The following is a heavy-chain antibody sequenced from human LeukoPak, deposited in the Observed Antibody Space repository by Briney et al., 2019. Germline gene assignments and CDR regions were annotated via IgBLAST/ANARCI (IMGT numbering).Heavy chain of an antibody. CDR1: GFTFSSSW. D-gene: IGHD3-3*01. V-gene: IGHV3-53*01. CDR3: ARAMYYDFWSGLDY. J-gene: IGHJ4*02. CDR2: IYSGGST. Sequence: GGSLRLSCAASGFTFSSSWMTWVRQAPGKGLEWVSVIYSGGSTYYADSVKGRFTISRDNSKNTLYLQMNSLRAEDTAVYYCARAMYYDFWSGLDYWGQGTLVTVSS.